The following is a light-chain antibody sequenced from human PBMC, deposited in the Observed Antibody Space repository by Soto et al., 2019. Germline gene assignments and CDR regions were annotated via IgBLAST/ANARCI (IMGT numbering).Light chain of an antibody. CDR2: DIS. J-gene: IGKJ2*01. V-gene: IGKV1-33*01. Sequence: DIKMTQSASSLSASVGDRVTLTCQASQVIRNYLNWYRQKPGKAPELLIYDISTLEIGVPSRFGGSGSGTDFTVTITGLQPEDIRTYFCQQYEELPYTFGQGTKLEI. CDR3: QQYEELPYT. CDR1: QVIRNY.